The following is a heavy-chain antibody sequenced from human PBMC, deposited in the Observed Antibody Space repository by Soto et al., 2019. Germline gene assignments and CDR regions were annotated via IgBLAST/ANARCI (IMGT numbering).Heavy chain of an antibody. CDR2: ISAYNGNT. V-gene: IGHV1-18*01. CDR1: GYTFTSYG. Sequence: ASVKVSCKASGYTFTSYGIGWVRKAPGQGLEWMGWISAYNGNTNYAQKLQGRVTMTTDTSTSTAYMELRSLRSDDTAVYYCARVTLYPLRNMDVWGKGTTVTVSS. J-gene: IGHJ6*03. CDR3: ARVTLYPLRNMDV. D-gene: IGHD3-16*01.